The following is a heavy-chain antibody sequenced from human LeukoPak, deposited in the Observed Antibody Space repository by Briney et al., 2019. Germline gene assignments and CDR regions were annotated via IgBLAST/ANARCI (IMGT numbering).Heavy chain of an antibody. J-gene: IGHJ4*02. CDR1: GYTLTELP. CDR2: FDPADGET. CDR3: ATEGRIGDLLLWRGYYFDY. D-gene: IGHD3-10*01. V-gene: IGHV1-24*01. Sequence: GASVKVSCKVSGYTLTELPMHWVRQAPGKGLEWMGGFDPADGETIYAQKFQGRVTMTEDTSTDTAYMELSSLRSEDTAVYYCATEGRIGDLLLWRGYYFDYWGQGTLVTVSS.